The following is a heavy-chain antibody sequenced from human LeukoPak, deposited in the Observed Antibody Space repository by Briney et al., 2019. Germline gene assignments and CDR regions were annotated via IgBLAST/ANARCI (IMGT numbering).Heavy chain of an antibody. Sequence: ASVKVSCKASGYTFTGYYMHWVRQAPGQGLEWMGWINPNSGGTNYAQKFQGRVTMTRDTSISTAYMELSRLRSDDTAVHYCARAFGIVVVPARLRGYFQHRGQGTLVTVSS. CDR2: INPNSGGT. CDR3: ARAFGIVVVPARLRGYFQH. V-gene: IGHV1-2*02. CDR1: GYTFTGYY. J-gene: IGHJ1*01. D-gene: IGHD2-2*01.